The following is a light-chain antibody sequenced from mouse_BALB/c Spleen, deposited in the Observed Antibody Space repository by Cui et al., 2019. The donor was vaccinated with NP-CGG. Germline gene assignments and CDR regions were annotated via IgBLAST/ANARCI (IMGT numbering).Light chain of an antibody. CDR2: GTN. J-gene: IGLJ1*01. CDR3: ALWYSNHWV. V-gene: IGLV1*01. Sequence: AVVTQESALTTSPGETVTLTCRSSTGAVTTRNYANWVQEKPDHLFTGLIGGTNNRAPGVPARFPGSLIGDKAPLTIKGAQTEDEEIYLCALWYSNHWVFGGGTKRIVL. CDR1: TGAVTTRNY.